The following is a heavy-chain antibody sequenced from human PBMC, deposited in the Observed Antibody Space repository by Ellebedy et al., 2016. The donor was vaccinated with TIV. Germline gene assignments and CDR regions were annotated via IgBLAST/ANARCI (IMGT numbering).Heavy chain of an antibody. CDR2: MNPNSGNT. V-gene: IGHV1-8*01. CDR3: ARDGGYYDFWTKKVGDAFDI. D-gene: IGHD3-3*01. Sequence: ASVKVSXKASGYTFTSYDINWVRQATGQGLEWMGWMNPNSGNTGYAQKFQGRVTMTRNTSISTAYMELSRLRSDDTAVYYCARDGGYYDFWTKKVGDAFDIWGQGTMVTVSS. CDR1: GYTFTSYD. J-gene: IGHJ3*02.